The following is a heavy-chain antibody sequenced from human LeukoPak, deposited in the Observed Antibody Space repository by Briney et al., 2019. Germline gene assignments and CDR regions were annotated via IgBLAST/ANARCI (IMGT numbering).Heavy chain of an antibody. CDR3: AGPGIVAAGIRFDNFDY. J-gene: IGHJ4*02. Sequence: SVKGRFTISRDNAKNSLCLQMNSLRAEDTAVYYCAGPGIVAAGIRFDNFDYWGQGTLVTVSS. D-gene: IGHD6-13*01. V-gene: IGHV3-11*06.